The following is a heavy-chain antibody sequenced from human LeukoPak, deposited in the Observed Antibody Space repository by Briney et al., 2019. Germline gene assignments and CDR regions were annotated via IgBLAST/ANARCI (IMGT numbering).Heavy chain of an antibody. D-gene: IGHD3-22*01. Sequence: GGSLRLSCAASGFTFSSYGMHWVRQAPGKGLEWVAVIWYDGSNKYYADSVKGRFTISRDNSKNTLYLQMNSLRAEDTAVYYCATYYYDSSGYYEATYFDYWGQGTLVTVSS. CDR2: IWYDGSNK. CDR1: GFTFSSYG. J-gene: IGHJ4*02. V-gene: IGHV3-33*01. CDR3: ATYYYDSSGYYEATYFDY.